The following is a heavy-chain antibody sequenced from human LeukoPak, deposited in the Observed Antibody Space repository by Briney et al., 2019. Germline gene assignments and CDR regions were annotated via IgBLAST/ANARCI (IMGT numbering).Heavy chain of an antibody. J-gene: IGHJ4*02. V-gene: IGHV5-51*01. Sequence: GESLKISCKGSGYNFTNYWIGWVRQMPGKGLEWMGIMYPGDSDTRYGPSFQGQAALSADKSITTAYLQWSSLKASDTAMYYCARKTAVVGQGDYFDYWGQGTLVTVSS. CDR1: GYNFTNYW. CDR3: ARKTAVVGQGDYFDY. CDR2: MYPGDSDT. D-gene: IGHD6-19*01.